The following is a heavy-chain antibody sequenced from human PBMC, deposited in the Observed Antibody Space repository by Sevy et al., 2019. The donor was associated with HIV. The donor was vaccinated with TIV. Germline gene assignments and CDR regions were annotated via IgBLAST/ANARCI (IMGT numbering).Heavy chain of an antibody. D-gene: IGHD1-26*01. CDR3: ATMGHYPQDHYYIYAMDV. J-gene: IGHJ6*02. V-gene: IGHV3-15*01. CDR1: GITLSDAW. Sequence: GGSLRLSCAASGITLSDAWVIWVRQAPGKGLEWVGHINRRTDGGTTDYAAPVKGRFTVSRDDSKDMVFLHMDSLKTEDTGVYFCATMGHYPQDHYYIYAMDVWGQGTTVTVSS. CDR2: INRRTDGGTT.